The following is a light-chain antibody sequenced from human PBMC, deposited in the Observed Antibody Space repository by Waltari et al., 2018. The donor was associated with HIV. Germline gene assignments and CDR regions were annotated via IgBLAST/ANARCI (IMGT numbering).Light chain of an antibody. V-gene: IGLV2-11*01. J-gene: IGLJ2*01. CDR2: DVN. CDR1: SSYLAGYNY. Sequence: QSALTQPRSVSGSPGQSVTISCSGTSSYLAGYNYLSWYQHHPNKGPKLLIYDVNKRPSGVPDRFSGSKSGNTASLTISGLQAEDEADYYCCSYADTYFVLFGGRTKVTVL. CDR3: CSYADTYFVL.